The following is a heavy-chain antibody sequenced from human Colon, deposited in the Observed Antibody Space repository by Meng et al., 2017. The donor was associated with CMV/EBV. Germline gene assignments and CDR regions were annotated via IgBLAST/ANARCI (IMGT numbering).Heavy chain of an antibody. Sequence: ETLSLTCVVYGGSFGDNFWTWIRQAPGKGLEWVSSISSSSSYIYYADSVKGRFTISRDNAKNSLYLQMTSLRAEDTAVYYCARLRTYDSSGYYNDAFDIWGQGTMVTVSS. CDR1: GGSFGDNF. CDR2: ISSSSSYI. CDR3: ARLRTYDSSGYYNDAFDI. J-gene: IGHJ3*02. D-gene: IGHD3-22*01. V-gene: IGHV3-21*01.